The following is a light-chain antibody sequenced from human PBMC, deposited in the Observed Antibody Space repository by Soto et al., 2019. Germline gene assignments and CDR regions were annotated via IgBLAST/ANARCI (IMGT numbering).Light chain of an antibody. V-gene: IGKV1-5*03. CDR2: KAS. CDR1: QGISTW. J-gene: IGKJ4*01. Sequence: DIQMTQSPSTLSASVGDRVTITCRASQGISTWLAWYQQKPGKAPKLLIYKASSLEGGVPSRFSGSESGTQFNITVSSLQPDDLATYYCQQYYTYPLTFGGGTTVEIK. CDR3: QQYYTYPLT.